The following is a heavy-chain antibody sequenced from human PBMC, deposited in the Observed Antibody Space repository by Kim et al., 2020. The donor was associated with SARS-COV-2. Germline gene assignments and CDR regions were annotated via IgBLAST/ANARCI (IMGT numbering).Heavy chain of an antibody. CDR3: ARGGVTPIDY. Sequence: TIYYADSVKGRFTISRDNAKNSLYLQMNSLRAEDTAVYYCARGGVTPIDYWGQGTLVTVSS. D-gene: IGHD2-21*02. V-gene: IGHV3-48*04. CDR2: TI. J-gene: IGHJ4*02.